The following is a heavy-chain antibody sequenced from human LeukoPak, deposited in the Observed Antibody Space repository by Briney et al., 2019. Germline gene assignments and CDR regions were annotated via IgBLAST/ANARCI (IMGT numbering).Heavy chain of an antibody. CDR2: IYPGDSDT. CDR3: ARTMYSSSWKYYMDV. V-gene: IGHV5-51*01. J-gene: IGHJ6*03. D-gene: IGHD6-13*01. Sequence: GESLKISCKGSGYSFTSYWIGWVRQMPGKGLEWMGIIYPGDSDTRYSPSFQGQVTISADKSISTAYLQWSSLKASDTAMYYCARTMYSSSWKYYMDVWGKGTTLTVSS. CDR1: GYSFTSYW.